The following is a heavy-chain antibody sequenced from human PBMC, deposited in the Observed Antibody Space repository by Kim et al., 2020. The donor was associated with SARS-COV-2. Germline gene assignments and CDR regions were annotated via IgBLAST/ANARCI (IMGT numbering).Heavy chain of an antibody. D-gene: IGHD2-21*02. Sequence: SETLSLTCTVSGGSISSYYWSWIRQPPGKGLEWIGYIYYSGSTNYNPSLKSRVTISVDTSKNQFSRKLSSVTAADTAVYYCASRGLGVTGAFDYWGQGTLVTVSP. CDR3: ASRGLGVTGAFDY. J-gene: IGHJ4*02. CDR2: IYYSGST. V-gene: IGHV4-59*01. CDR1: GGSISSYY.